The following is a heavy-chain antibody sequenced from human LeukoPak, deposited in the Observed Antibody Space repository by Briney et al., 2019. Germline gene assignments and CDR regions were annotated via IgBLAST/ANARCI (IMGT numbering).Heavy chain of an antibody. CDR2: IKQDGSEK. D-gene: IGHD5-12*01. J-gene: IGHJ4*02. CDR3: ARDWGSTGYDLYDS. CDR1: GFTFSSYW. Sequence: GGSLRLSCAASGFTFSSYWMSWVRQAPGKGLEGVANIKQDGSEKYYVDSVKDRFTISRDNAKNSLDLQMDSLRAEDTAVYYCARDWGSTGYDLYDSWGQGTLVTVSS. V-gene: IGHV3-7*01.